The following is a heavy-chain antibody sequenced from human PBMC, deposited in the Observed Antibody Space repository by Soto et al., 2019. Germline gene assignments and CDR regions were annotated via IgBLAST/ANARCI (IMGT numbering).Heavy chain of an antibody. J-gene: IGHJ6*02. D-gene: IGHD6-13*01. Sequence: GESLKISCKGSGYSFTSYWIAWVRQVPGKGLELMGVIYPGDSDIRYSPSFQGQVTISADKSISTAYLQWSSLKASDTAMYYCASIEAAGKYYYGMDVCGQGTTVTVSS. CDR1: GYSFTSYW. V-gene: IGHV5-51*01. CDR2: IYPGDSDI. CDR3: ASIEAAGKYYYGMDV.